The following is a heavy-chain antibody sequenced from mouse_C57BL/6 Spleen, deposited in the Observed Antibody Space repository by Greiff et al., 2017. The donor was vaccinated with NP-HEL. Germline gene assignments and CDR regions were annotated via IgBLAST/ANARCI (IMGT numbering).Heavy chain of an antibody. CDR3: ARENSFAY. CDR1: GFTFSSYG. J-gene: IGHJ3*01. V-gene: IGHV5-6*01. Sequence: EVQVVESGGDLVKPGGSLKLSCAASGFTFSSYGMSWVRQTPDKRLEWVATISSGGSYTYYPDSVKGRFTISRDNAKNTLYLQMSSLKSEDTAMYYCARENSFAYWGQGTLVTVSA. CDR2: ISSGGSYT.